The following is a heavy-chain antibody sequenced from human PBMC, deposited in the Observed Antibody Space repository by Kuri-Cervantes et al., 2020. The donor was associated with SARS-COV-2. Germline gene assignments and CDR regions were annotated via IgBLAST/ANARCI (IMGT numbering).Heavy chain of an antibody. V-gene: IGHV1-8*03. Sequence: DSVKVSCKASGYTFTSYDINWVRQATGQGLEWMGWMNPNSGNTGYAQKFQGRVTITRNTSISTAYMELSSLRSEDTAVYYCASRRGFLAYNDAFDIWGQGTMVTVSS. CDR3: ASRRGFLAYNDAFDI. J-gene: IGHJ3*02. CDR2: MNPNSGNT. D-gene: IGHD3-3*01. CDR1: GYTFTSYD.